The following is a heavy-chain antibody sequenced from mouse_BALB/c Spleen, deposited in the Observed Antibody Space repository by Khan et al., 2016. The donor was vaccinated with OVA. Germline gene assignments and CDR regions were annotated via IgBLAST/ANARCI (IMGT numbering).Heavy chain of an antibody. J-gene: IGHJ4*01. D-gene: IGHD2-3*01. V-gene: IGHV5-6*01. Sequence: VQLKESGGDLVKPGGSLKLSCAASGFTFSSYGMSWVRQTPDKRLEWVAAISSDGSYTYYPDSLKGRFTISRDNAKNTLYLQMSSLKSEDTAMYYCARQPGYYEGSAMDYWGQGTSVTVSS. CDR1: GFTFSSYG. CDR2: ISSDGSYT. CDR3: ARQPGYYEGSAMDY.